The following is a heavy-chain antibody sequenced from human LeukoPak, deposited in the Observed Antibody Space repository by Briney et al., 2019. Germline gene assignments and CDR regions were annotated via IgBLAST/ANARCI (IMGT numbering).Heavy chain of an antibody. D-gene: IGHD3-3*01. CDR2: IIAIFGTA. Sequence: SVKVFWKASGRTFSTHAISWVRQDHGPGIEWMGGIIAIFGTANYAQKFQGRVTITTDESTSTAYMELSSLRSEDTAVYYCARGMHYITIFGVVIDYYYMDVWGKGTTVTVSS. V-gene: IGHV1-69*05. CDR3: ARGMHYITIFGVVIDYYYMDV. CDR1: GRTFSTHA. J-gene: IGHJ6*03.